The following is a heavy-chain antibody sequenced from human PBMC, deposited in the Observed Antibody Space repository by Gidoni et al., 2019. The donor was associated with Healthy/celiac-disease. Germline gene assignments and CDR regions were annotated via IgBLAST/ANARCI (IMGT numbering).Heavy chain of an antibody. Sequence: QVQLVQSGAEVKKPGASVKVSCPASGYTFTSYGISWVRQAPGQGLEWMGWISAYNGNTNYAQKLQGRVTMTTDTSTSTAYMELRSLRSDDTAVYYCASSGYDILTGPYYYGMDVWGQGTTVTVSS. D-gene: IGHD3-9*01. CDR1: GYTFTSYG. CDR2: ISAYNGNT. V-gene: IGHV1-18*01. J-gene: IGHJ6*02. CDR3: ASSGYDILTGPYYYGMDV.